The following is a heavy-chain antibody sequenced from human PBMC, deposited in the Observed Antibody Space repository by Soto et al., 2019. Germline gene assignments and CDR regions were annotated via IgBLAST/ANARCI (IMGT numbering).Heavy chain of an antibody. Sequence: EVQLLESGGDLVQPGGSLRLSCAASGFTFNNYAMSWVRQAPGKGLEWVSGISGSGASTYHVDYVKGRFTISRDNSENTLYLQMNSLRAEDTAVYYCAKGYSSAWGYFDYWGQGALVTVSS. J-gene: IGHJ4*02. V-gene: IGHV3-23*01. CDR3: AKGYSSAWGYFDY. CDR2: ISGSGAST. CDR1: GFTFNNYA. D-gene: IGHD6-19*01.